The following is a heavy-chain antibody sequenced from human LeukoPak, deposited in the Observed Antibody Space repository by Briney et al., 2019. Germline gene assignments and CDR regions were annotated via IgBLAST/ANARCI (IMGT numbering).Heavy chain of an antibody. CDR3: AKLVLGYCSSTSCLLPDY. J-gene: IGHJ4*02. CDR2: ISYDGRSK. D-gene: IGHD2-2*01. V-gene: IGHV3-30*18. CDR1: GCTFSSYC. Sequence: GGSLRLSCAASGCTFSSYCRHWVRQAPGKGLDWVALISYDGRSKYYADSVKGRFTIPRDNSKNTLYLQMNSLRAEDTAVYYCAKLVLGYCSSTSCLLPDYWGQGTLVTVSS.